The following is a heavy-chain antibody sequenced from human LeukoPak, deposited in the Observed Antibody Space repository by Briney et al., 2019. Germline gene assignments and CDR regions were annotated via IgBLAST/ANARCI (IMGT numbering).Heavy chain of an antibody. CDR3: AKTSVVGATGY. CDR1: GFTFSSYA. V-gene: IGHV3-23*01. J-gene: IGHJ4*02. Sequence: GGSLRLSCAASGFTFSSYAMSWVRQAPGKGLEWVSAISGSGGGTYYADPVKGRFTVSRDNSENTLYLQMNSLRAEDTAVYYCAKTSVVGATGYWGQGTLVTVSS. CDR2: ISGSGGGT. D-gene: IGHD1-26*01.